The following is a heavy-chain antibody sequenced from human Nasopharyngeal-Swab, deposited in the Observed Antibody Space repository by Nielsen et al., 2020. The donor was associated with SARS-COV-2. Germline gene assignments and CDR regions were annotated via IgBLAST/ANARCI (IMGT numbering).Heavy chain of an antibody. J-gene: IGHJ1*01. D-gene: IGHD2-2*01. CDR3: ARDLGGGYCTTTNCPGS. Sequence: GESLKISCAASGFTFSSYAMSWVRQAPGKGLEWVSVTEIGGNTHYADSVKGRFSISRDSSTNTLYLQMNNVRAEDTAVYYCARDLGGGYCTTTNCPGSWGQGTLVTVSS. V-gene: IGHV3-53*01. CDR2: TEIGGNT. CDR1: GFTFSSYA.